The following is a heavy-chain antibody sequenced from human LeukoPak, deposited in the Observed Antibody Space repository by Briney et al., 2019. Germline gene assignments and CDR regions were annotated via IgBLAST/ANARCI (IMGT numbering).Heavy chain of an antibody. D-gene: IGHD6-13*01. Sequence: GGSLKISCTASGYSFTTYRIGWVRQMPGRGLDYMGIIYPRDSDITYSPSFQGQVTISADKSISTAYLQWSSLKASDTAMYYCARHDGGIAASWGQGTLVTVSS. V-gene: IGHV5-51*01. CDR3: ARHDGGIAAS. J-gene: IGHJ5*02. CDR2: IYPRDSDI. CDR1: GYSFTTYR.